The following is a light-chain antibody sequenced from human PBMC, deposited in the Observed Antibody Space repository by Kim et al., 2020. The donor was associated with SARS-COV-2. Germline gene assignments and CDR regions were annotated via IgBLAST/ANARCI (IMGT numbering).Light chain of an antibody. V-gene: IGLV1-40*01. CDR3: QSYDSSLSGPV. CDR2: GND. Sequence: RVTISCTGSSSNIGAGYDVHWYQQLPGTAPKLLIYGNDNRPSGVPDLFSGSKSGTSASLAITGLQAEDEADYYCQSYDSSLSGPVFGGGTKLTVL. CDR1: SSNIGAGYD. J-gene: IGLJ3*02.